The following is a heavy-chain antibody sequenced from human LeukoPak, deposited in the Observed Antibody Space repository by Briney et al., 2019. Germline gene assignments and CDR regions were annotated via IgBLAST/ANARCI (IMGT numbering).Heavy chain of an antibody. CDR2: IIPIFGTA. CDR1: GGSFSSYA. V-gene: IGHV1-69*05. Sequence: SVKVSCKASGGSFSSYAISWVRQAPGQGLEWMGGIIPIFGTANYAQKFQGRVTITTDESTSTAYMELSSLRSEDTAVYYCARATYYDSSGYYDAFDIWGQGTMVTVSS. D-gene: IGHD3-22*01. J-gene: IGHJ3*02. CDR3: ARATYYDSSGYYDAFDI.